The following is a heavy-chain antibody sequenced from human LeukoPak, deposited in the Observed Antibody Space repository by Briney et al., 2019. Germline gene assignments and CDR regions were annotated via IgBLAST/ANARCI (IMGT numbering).Heavy chain of an antibody. CDR3: AREGRGDRTTDFDY. CDR1: GGSISSSSYY. J-gene: IGHJ4*02. V-gene: IGHV4-39*07. D-gene: IGHD1-7*01. CDR2: IYYSGST. Sequence: SETLSLTCTVSGGSISSSSYYWGWIRQPPGKGLEWIGSIYYSGSTYYNPSLKSRVTISVDTSKNQFSLKLSSVTAADTAVYYCAREGRGDRTTDFDYWGQGTLVTVSS.